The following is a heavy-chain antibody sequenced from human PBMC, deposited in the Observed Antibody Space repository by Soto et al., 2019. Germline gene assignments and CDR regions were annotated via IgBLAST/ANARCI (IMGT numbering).Heavy chain of an antibody. CDR2: IYPGDSDT. D-gene: IGHD2-2*01. CDR3: ARALGYCSSTSCYGYYYMDV. Sequence: PGESLKISCKGSGCSFTSYWIGWVRQMPGKGLEWMGIIYPGDSDTRYSPSFQGQVTISADKSISTAYLQWSSLKASDTAMYYCARALGYCSSTSCYGYYYMDVWGKGTTVTVSS. CDR1: GCSFTSYW. J-gene: IGHJ6*03. V-gene: IGHV5-51*01.